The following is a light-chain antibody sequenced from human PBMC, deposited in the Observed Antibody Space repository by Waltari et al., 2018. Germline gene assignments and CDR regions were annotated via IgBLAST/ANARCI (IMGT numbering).Light chain of an antibody. CDR2: NNN. CDR1: TSSIGSYV. CDR3: AAWDDSLNGWV. J-gene: IGLJ3*02. Sequence: QSLLTQPPSASGTPGQRVTISCSGSTSSIGSYVVNWYQQLPRTAPQLLIFNNNPRAAGVPDRFSGSRSGTSASLGISGLQSEDEADYYCAAWDDSLNGWVFGGGTKVTVL. V-gene: IGLV1-44*01.